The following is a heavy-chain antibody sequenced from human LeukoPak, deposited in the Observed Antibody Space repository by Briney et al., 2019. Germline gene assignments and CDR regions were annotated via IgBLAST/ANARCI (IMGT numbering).Heavy chain of an antibody. D-gene: IGHD1-26*01. V-gene: IGHV4-4*07. CDR1: GGSIRRYY. Sequence: SETLSLTCTVSGGSIRRYYWSWIRQPAGKGLESIGLIYSRGTTNYHPSLNSRLTLSVLLSTNQFSLRLSSVTAADTAIYYCARDGYTASYYSLDYWGQGTLVTVSS. J-gene: IGHJ4*02. CDR2: IYSRGTT. CDR3: ARDGYTASYYSLDY.